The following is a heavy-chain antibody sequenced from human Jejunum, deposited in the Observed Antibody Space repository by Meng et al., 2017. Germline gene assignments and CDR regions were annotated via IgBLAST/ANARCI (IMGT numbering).Heavy chain of an antibody. CDR1: GYFTSRSDR. CDR3: ARGVLERYFDY. D-gene: IGHD3-10*01. V-gene: IGHV4-4*02. J-gene: IGHJ4*02. Sequence: VHLQESGPGRVKPSGTLSLTGAVSGYFTSRSDRRTWVRQAPGRGLEWIGEVWHSGATYYNPSLESRLTISIDTSNNRFSLELSSATAADTAVYYCARGVLERYFDYWGQGALVTVSS. CDR2: VWHSGAT.